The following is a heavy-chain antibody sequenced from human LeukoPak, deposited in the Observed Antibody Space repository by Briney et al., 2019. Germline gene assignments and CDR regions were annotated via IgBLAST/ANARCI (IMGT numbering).Heavy chain of an antibody. D-gene: IGHD2-2*01. CDR1: GFTFGDYA. V-gene: IGHV3-49*04. CDR3: TRAPHPRCSSSGCYLDY. CDR2: IQAKAYGGAT. J-gene: IGHJ4*02. Sequence: GSLRLSCSTSGFTFGDYAMSWVRQAPGKGLEWVGFIQAKAYGGATKYAASVNGRFSISRDDSQSIANLQMNDLKTEDTAVYYCTRAPHPRCSSSGCYLDYWGQGTLVTVSS.